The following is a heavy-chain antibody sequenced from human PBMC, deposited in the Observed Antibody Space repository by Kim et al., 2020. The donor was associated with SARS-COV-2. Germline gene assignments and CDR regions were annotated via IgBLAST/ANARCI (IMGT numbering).Heavy chain of an antibody. CDR3: AREGNSYLYYYGMDV. CDR1: GYTFTGYY. CDR2: INPNSGGT. V-gene: IGHV1-2*04. Sequence: ASVKVSCKASGYTFTGYYMHWVRQAPGQGLEWMGWINPNSGGTNYAQKFQGWVTMTRDTSISTAYMELSRLRSDDTAVYYCAREGNSYLYYYGMDVWGQGTTVTVSS. J-gene: IGHJ6*02. D-gene: IGHD5-18*01.